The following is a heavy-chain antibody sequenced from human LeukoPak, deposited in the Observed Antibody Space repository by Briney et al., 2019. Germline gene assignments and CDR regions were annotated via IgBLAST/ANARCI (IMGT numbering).Heavy chain of an antibody. CDR1: GFTFSSYA. D-gene: IGHD5-24*01. CDR3: ARTEVEMATTTYDY. CDR2: ISGSGGST. Sequence: GGSLRLFCAASGFTFSSYAMSWVRQAPGKGLEWVSAISGSGGSTYYADSVKGRFTISRDNSKNTLYLQMNSLRAEDTAVYYCARTEVEMATTTYDYWGQGTLVTVSS. J-gene: IGHJ4*02. V-gene: IGHV3-23*01.